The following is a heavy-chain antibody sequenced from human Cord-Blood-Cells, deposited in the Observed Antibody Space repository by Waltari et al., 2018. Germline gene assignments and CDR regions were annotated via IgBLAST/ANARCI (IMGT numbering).Heavy chain of an antibody. D-gene: IGHD6-6*01. Sequence: QLQLQESGPGLVKPSETRSLTCTVSGGSISSSSYYRGWIRQPPGKGLKWIGSNYYSGSTYYNPSLKSRVTISVDTSKNQFSLKLSSVTAADTAVYYCARLGIAAPSYYFDYWGQGTLVTVSS. CDR3: ARLGIAAPSYYFDY. V-gene: IGHV4-39*01. CDR2: NYYSGST. CDR1: GGSISSSSYY. J-gene: IGHJ4*02.